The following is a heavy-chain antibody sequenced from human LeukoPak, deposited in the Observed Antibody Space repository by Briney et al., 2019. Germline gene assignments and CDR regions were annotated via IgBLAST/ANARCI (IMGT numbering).Heavy chain of an antibody. CDR2: ISSSSGTI. D-gene: IGHD3-10*01. CDR1: GFTFYDSS. J-gene: IGHJ4*02. CDR3: ARGMYYSASGGFDY. V-gene: IGHV3-48*02. Sequence: GWSLRLSCAASGFTFYDSSLNWVRQAPGKGLEWVSYISSSSGTIYYADSVKGRFTISRDNAKNSLYLQVNSLRDEDTAVYYCARGMYYSASGGFDYWGQGTLVTVSS.